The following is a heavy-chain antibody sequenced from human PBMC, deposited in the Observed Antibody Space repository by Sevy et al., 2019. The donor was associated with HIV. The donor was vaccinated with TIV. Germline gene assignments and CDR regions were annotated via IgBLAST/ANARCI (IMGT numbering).Heavy chain of an antibody. V-gene: IGHV4-59*08. J-gene: IGHJ4*02. CDR1: GDSISSDY. D-gene: IGHD3-3*01. CDR2: IYYSWST. Sequence: SETLSLTCTVSGDSISSDYWSWIRQPPGKGLEWIGYIYYSWSTNDNPSLKSRGTISVDTSKNQYSLKLSSVTAADTALYYCARHADFGVVNFDNWGQGILVTVSS. CDR3: ARHADFGVVNFDN.